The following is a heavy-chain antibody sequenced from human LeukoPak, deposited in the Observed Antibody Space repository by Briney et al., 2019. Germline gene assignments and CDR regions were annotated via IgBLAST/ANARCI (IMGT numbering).Heavy chain of an antibody. D-gene: IGHD3-9*01. CDR1: GYKFTSYS. J-gene: IGHJ4*02. CDR3: ARALRYFECLED. CDR2: IYPGDSDT. Sequence: HGESLKISFKGSGYKFTSYSSGGVPQMPGKGRDWMGIIYPGDSDTTYTPSFQGQLTIYALKSTCTVYQQSRSVRTTDTAINYCARALRYFECLEDWGQGTLVTVSS. V-gene: IGHV5-51*01.